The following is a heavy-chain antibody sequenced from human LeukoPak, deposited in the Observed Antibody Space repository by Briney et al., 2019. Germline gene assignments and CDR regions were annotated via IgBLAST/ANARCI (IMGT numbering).Heavy chain of an antibody. V-gene: IGHV1-46*01. J-gene: IGHJ6*02. CDR2: INPSGGST. D-gene: IGHD3-9*01. CDR1: GYTFTSYY. Sequence: ASVKVSCKASGYTFTSYYMHWVRQAPGQGLEWMGIINPSGGSTSYAQKFQGRVTMTRDTSTSTVYMELSSLRSEDTAVYYCATVLRYVDWSPLPNYYYYGMDVWGQGTTVTVSS. CDR3: ATVLRYVDWSPLPNYYYYGMDV.